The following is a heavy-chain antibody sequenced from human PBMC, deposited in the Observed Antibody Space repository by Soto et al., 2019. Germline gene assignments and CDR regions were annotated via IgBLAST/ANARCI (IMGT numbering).Heavy chain of an antibody. D-gene: IGHD6-19*01. V-gene: IGHV3-30*18. Sequence: VQLVESGGGVVQPGRSLRLSCAASGFTFSDYAMHWVRQAPGKGLEWVAVVSHDGRNTHYADSVKGRFTISRDSSKNTVSLETTSLSAEDRAVYYCAKGGRQWLVTSDFNYWGQGALVTVSS. J-gene: IGHJ4*02. CDR3: AKGGRQWLVTSDFNY. CDR2: VSHDGRNT. CDR1: GFTFSDYA.